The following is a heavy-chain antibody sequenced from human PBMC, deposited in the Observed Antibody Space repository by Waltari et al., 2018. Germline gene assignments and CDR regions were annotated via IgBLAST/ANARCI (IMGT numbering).Heavy chain of an antibody. CDR1: GDSIRGFY. CDR2: IYSGGTT. V-gene: IGHV4-59*01. Sequence: QVQLQESGPGLVKPSETLSLTCTVSGDSIRGFYWSWIRQSPGKGLEWIGFIYSGGTTYSNPSLKGRATISVDTSKNQFALEISSVTAADTAVYYCARGGYGRFYFDYWGQGTLVTVSS. D-gene: IGHD5-18*01. J-gene: IGHJ4*02. CDR3: ARGGYGRFYFDY.